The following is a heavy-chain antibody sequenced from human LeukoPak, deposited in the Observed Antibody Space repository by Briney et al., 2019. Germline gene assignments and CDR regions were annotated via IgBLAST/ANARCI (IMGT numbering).Heavy chain of an antibody. V-gene: IGHV3-21*01. CDR3: ARDPRPVAAAGAYFDY. CDR1: GFTFSSYS. CDR2: ISSSSSYI. D-gene: IGHD6-13*01. Sequence: QAGGSLRLSCAASGFTFSSYSRNWVRQAPGKGLEWVSSISSSSSYIYYADSVKGRFTISRDNAKNSLYLQMNSLRAEDTAVYYCARDPRPVAAAGAYFDYWGQGTLVTVSS. J-gene: IGHJ4*02.